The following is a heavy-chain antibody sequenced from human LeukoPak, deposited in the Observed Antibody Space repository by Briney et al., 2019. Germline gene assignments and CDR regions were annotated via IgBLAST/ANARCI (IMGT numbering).Heavy chain of an antibody. CDR2: INSDGSST. J-gene: IGHJ3*02. CDR1: GFTFSSYW. Sequence: PGGSLRLSCAASGFTFSSYWMHWVRQAPGKGLVWVSRINSDGSSTSYADSVKGRFTISRDNAKNTLYLQMNSLRAEDTAVYCCARGLGGSYYAVDAFDIWGQGTMVTVSS. CDR3: ARGLGGSYYAVDAFDI. D-gene: IGHD1-26*01. V-gene: IGHV3-74*01.